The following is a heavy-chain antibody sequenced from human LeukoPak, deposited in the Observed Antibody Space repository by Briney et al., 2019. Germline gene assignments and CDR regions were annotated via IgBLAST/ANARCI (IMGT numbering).Heavy chain of an antibody. CDR3: ARGGGSTTYYYDRSGYSDY. CDR1: GYTFTGYY. CDR2: INPNSGGT. J-gene: IGHJ4*02. V-gene: IGHV1-2*06. Sequence: ASVKVSCKASGYTFTGYYMHWVRQAPGQGLEWMGRINPNSGGTNYPHKLKVRVTITRYTSISTASLELSRMRSDDTAVYYCARGGGSTTYYYDRSGYSDYWGQGTLVTASS. D-gene: IGHD3-22*01.